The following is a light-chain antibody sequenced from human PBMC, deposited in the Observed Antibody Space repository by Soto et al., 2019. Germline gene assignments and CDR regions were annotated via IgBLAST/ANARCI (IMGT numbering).Light chain of an antibody. CDR2: SNN. Sequence: QSVLTQPPSASETPGQRVTISCSGSSSNIGSNTVNWYQQLPGTAPKLLIYSNNRRPSGAPDRFSGSKSGTSASLAIGGLQSEDEADYYCAAWDDSLSAWVFGGGTKLTVL. CDR3: AAWDDSLSAWV. V-gene: IGLV1-44*01. CDR1: SSNIGSNT. J-gene: IGLJ3*02.